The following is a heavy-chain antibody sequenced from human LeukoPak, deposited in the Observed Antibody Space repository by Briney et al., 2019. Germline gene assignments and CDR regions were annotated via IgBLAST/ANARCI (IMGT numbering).Heavy chain of an antibody. Sequence: ASVKVSCKASGGTFSSYAISWVRQAPGQGLEWMGGIIPIFGTANYAQKFQGRVTITTDESTSTAYMELSSLRSEDTAVYYCARAPTALAPYDYWGQGTLVTVSS. CDR3: ARAPTALAPYDY. CDR2: IIPIFGTA. J-gene: IGHJ4*02. V-gene: IGHV1-69*05. CDR1: GGTFSSYA.